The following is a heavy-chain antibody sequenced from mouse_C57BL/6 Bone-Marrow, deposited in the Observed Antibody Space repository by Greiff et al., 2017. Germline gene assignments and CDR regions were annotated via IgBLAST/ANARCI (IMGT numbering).Heavy chain of an antibody. Sequence: QVQLQQSGAELVRPGTSVKMSCKASGYTFTNYWIGWAKQRPGHGLEWIGDIYPGGGYTNYTEKFKGKATLTADKSSSTAYMQFSSLTSEDSAIYYGARNGNSSPYAMDYWGQGTSVTVSS. CDR3: ARNGNSSPYAMDY. V-gene: IGHV1-63*01. D-gene: IGHD1-1*01. CDR1: GYTFTNYW. J-gene: IGHJ4*01. CDR2: IYPGGGYT.